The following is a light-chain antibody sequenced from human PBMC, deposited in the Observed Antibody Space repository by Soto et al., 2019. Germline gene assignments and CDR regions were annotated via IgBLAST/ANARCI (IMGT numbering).Light chain of an antibody. J-gene: IGKJ1*01. V-gene: IGKV3-15*01. CDR2: GAS. CDR3: IHYNDWHRGT. Sequence: IVLTQSPATLSFSPGEGATLSCRASQSVSNDLAWYQQQPGQAPRLLIYGASTTATGIPARFSGSGSGTAFTLTIDSLQSEDLAVYYCIHYNDWHRGTFGQVTKVDI. CDR1: QSVSND.